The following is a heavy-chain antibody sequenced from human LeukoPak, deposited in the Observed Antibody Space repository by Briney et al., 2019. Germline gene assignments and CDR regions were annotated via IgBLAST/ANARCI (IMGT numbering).Heavy chain of an antibody. CDR1: GFTFSNAW. Sequence: PGGSLGLSCAASGFTFSNAWMSWVRQAPGKGLEWVGRIKGKTDGGTTDYAAPVKGRFTISRDDSKNTLYLQMNSLKTEDTAVYYCTTDSYCSSTSCPRGYNYWGQGTLVTVSS. CDR3: TTDSYCSSTSCPRGYNY. V-gene: IGHV3-15*01. CDR2: IKGKTDGGTT. D-gene: IGHD2-2*01. J-gene: IGHJ4*02.